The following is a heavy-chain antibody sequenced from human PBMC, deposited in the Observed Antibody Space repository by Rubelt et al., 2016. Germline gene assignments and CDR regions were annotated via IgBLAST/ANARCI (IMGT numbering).Heavy chain of an antibody. CDR2: IKQDGSEK. J-gene: IGHJ4*02. CDR1: GFTFSDHW. CDR3: AREDGVPDGYNSPFDY. D-gene: IGHD5-24*01. Sequence: GGGLVKPGGSLRLSCAASGFTFSDHWMSWVRQAPGRGPEWVANIKQDGSEKYYVDSVKGRFTISRDNAKKSLYLQMDSLRAEDTAVYVCAREDGVPDGYNSPFDYWGQGTLVTVS. V-gene: IGHV3-7*01.